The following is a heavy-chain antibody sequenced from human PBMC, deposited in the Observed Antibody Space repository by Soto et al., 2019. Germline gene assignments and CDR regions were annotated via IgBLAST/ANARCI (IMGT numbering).Heavy chain of an antibody. V-gene: IGHV3-48*02. CDR3: AIIVVVTPRLRKKDFDI. J-gene: IGHJ3*02. CDR1: GFTFSSYS. Sequence: PXGSLILSCSASGFTFSSYSMNWVRQAPGKGLEWVSYIISSSSTIYYADSVKGRFTISRDNAKNSLYLQMNSLRDEDTAVYYCAIIVVVTPRLRKKDFDIWGQGTMVTVSS. CDR2: IISSSSTI. D-gene: IGHD2-21*02.